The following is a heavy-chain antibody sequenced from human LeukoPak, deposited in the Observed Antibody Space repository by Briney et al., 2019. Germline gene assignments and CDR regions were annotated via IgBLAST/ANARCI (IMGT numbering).Heavy chain of an antibody. CDR2: INADGSRT. Sequence: GGALRLSCVASGCTLDAYAMHWVRQVRAKGLEWVSLINADGSRTYYADSVKGRFTISRDNYKNSLYLQMTSLRPEDSALYYCATWAFYHDLDVWGRGTTVTVSS. J-gene: IGHJ6*02. V-gene: IGHV3-43*02. CDR3: ATWAFYHDLDV. CDR1: GCTLDAYA. D-gene: IGHD3-3*01.